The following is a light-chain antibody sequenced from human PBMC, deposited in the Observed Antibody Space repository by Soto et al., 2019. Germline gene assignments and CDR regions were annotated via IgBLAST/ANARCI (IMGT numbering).Light chain of an antibody. J-gene: IGKJ2*01. CDR3: QQLNSYPSYT. CDR2: AAS. CDR1: QGISSY. V-gene: IGKV1-9*01. Sequence: DIQLNQSPSFLSASVGDRVTITCRASQGISSYLAWYQQKPGKAPKLLIYAASTLQSGVPSRFSGSGSGTEFTLTISSLQPEDFATYYCQQLNSYPSYTFGQGTKLEIK.